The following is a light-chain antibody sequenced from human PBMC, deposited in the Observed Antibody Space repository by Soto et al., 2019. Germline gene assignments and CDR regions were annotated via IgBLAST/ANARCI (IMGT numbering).Light chain of an antibody. V-gene: IGLV1-44*01. CDR2: SNN. Sequence: QSVLTQPPSASGTPGQRITISCSGSSSNLGPDTLSWYQQLPGTAPKLLIYSNNQRPSGVPDRFSGSKAGTSASLAISGLQSEHEADYYCAAWDASLYGWVFGGGTKLTVL. CDR1: SSNLGPDT. J-gene: IGLJ3*02. CDR3: AAWDASLYGWV.